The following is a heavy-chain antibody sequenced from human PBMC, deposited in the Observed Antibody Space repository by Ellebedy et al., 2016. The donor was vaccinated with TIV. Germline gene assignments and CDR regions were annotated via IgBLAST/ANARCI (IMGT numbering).Heavy chain of an antibody. CDR2: ITGSGSTT. D-gene: IGHD5-12*01. Sequence: PGGSLRLSCAASGFTFSNYGLNWVRQAPGKGLEWVSTITGSGSTTYYADYVKGRFTISRDNSKNTLYLQMNSLRADDTAMYYCAKEGKWMPTYFDYWGQGTLVTVSS. CDR1: GFTFSNYG. CDR3: AKEGKWMPTYFDY. V-gene: IGHV3-23*01. J-gene: IGHJ4*02.